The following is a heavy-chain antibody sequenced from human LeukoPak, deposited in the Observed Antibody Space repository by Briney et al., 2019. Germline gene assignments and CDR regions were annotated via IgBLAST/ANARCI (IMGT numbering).Heavy chain of an antibody. D-gene: IGHD4-23*01. V-gene: IGHV1-2*02. CDR2: INPNSGGT. CDR1: GYTFTGYY. CDR3: AFTSLYGGNSRAFDY. Sequence: ASVKVSCKASGYTFTGYYMHWVRQAPGQGLEWMGWINPNSGGTNYAQKFQGRVTMTRDTSISTAYMELRSLRSDDTAVYYCAFTSLYGGNSRAFDYWGQGTLVTVSS. J-gene: IGHJ4*02.